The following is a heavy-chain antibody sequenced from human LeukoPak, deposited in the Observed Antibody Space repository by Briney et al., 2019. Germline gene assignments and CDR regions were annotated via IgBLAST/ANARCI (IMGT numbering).Heavy chain of an antibody. V-gene: IGHV3-7*01. CDR3: GRANGAGSCDY. Sequence: PGGSLRLSCAASGFTFSSYWLSWVRQAPGKGLEWAANINQDGNEKYYVDSVEGRFTISRDNAKNSLYLQMNSLRAEDTAVYYCGRANGAGSCDYWGQGTLVTVSS. J-gene: IGHJ4*02. CDR1: GFTFSSYW. D-gene: IGHD3-10*01. CDR2: INQDGNEK.